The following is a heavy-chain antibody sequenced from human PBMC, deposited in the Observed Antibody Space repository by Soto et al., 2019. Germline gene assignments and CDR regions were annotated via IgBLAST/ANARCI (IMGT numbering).Heavy chain of an antibody. J-gene: IGHJ4*02. V-gene: IGHV1-69*01. CDR2: IMPLFGAP. CDR1: GGTFNNDA. D-gene: IGHD3-10*01. Sequence: QLVQSGAEVRKPGSSVKVSCKASGGTFNNDAISWVRQAPGQRLEWMGGIMPLFGAPNYAPDFQGRVTITADESTTTVYMELSRLTSEDTAMYFCAKARGESPMVQDDFFDYWGQGTLVSVAS. CDR3: AKARGESPMVQDDFFDY.